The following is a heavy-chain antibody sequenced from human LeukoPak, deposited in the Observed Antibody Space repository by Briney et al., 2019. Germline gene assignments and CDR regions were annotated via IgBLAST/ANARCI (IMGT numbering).Heavy chain of an antibody. CDR1: GFTFSSYD. Sequence: PGGSLRLSCAAFGFTFSSYDMHWVRQAPGKGLEWVAVIWYEGSNKYYADSVKGRFTISRDNSKNTLYLQVNSLRAEDTAVYYCARGDYGYYGMDVWGQGTTVTVSS. D-gene: IGHD3-16*01. CDR3: ARGDYGYYGMDV. CDR2: IWYEGSNK. V-gene: IGHV3-33*01. J-gene: IGHJ6*02.